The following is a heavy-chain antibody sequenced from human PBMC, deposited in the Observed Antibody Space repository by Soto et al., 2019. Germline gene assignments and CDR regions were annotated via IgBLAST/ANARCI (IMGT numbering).Heavy chain of an antibody. J-gene: IGHJ4*02. D-gene: IGHD3-22*01. CDR2: ISGSGGST. Sequence: SGGSLRLSCAASGFTFSSYAMSWVRQAPGKGLEWVSAISGSGGSTYYADSVKGRFTISRDNSKNTLYLQMNSLRAEDTAVYYCAKAVRYYYDSSGYYYDYWGQGTLVTVSS. CDR1: GFTFSSYA. CDR3: AKAVRYYYDSSGYYYDY. V-gene: IGHV3-23*01.